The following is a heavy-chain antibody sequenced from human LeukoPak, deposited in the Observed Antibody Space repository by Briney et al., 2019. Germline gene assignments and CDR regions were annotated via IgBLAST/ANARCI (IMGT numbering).Heavy chain of an antibody. CDR1: GFAFDNFA. CDR3: VKEIFRNGFHGLDV. CDR2: TGDKNSRT. Sequence: GGSLRLSCIGSGFAFDNFAFGWVRQAPGRGLAWVSGTGDKNSRTYYADSVRGRFTISRDNSRNILYLQMNSLRAEDTAVYYCVKEIFRNGFHGLDVWGQGTTVTVSS. J-gene: IGHJ6*02. V-gene: IGHV3-23*01. D-gene: IGHD5-24*01.